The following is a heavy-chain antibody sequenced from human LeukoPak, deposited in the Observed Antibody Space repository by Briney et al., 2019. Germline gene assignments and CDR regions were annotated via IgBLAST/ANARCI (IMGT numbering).Heavy chain of an antibody. D-gene: IGHD6-13*01. CDR2: IYYSGST. Sequence: SETLSLTCTVSGGSISSSSYYWGWIRQPPGKGLEWIGSIYYSGSTYYNPSLKSRVTISVDTSKNQFSLKLSSVTAADTAVYYCARDRVNSSSWYFPYNWFDPWGQGTLVTVSS. J-gene: IGHJ5*02. CDR3: ARDRVNSSSWYFPYNWFDP. CDR1: GGSISSSSYY. V-gene: IGHV4-39*07.